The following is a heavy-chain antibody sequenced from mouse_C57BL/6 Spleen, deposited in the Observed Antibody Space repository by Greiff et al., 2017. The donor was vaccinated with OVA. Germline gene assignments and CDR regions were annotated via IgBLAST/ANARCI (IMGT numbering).Heavy chain of an antibody. Sequence: EVQLQESGGDLVKPGASLKLSCAASGFTFSSYGMSWVSQTPDQRLEWVGTISRGGGYTYYPDSVKGRVTISRDNAKNTLYLQLSRLTSEDTAMYYCARHYSNYYAMDYWGQGTSVTVSS. V-gene: IGHV5-6*01. CDR3: ARHYSNYYAMDY. J-gene: IGHJ4*01. D-gene: IGHD2-5*01. CDR2: ISRGGGYT. CDR1: GFTFSSYG.